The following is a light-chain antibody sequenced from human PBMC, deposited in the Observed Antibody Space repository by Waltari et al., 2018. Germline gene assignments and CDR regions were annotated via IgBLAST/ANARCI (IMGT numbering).Light chain of an antibody. CDR1: QLGHRY. Sequence: SFELTQPPSVSVSPGQTASITCSGDQLGHRYPSWYQQRSGRSPVLILYQDNKRPSGIPGRFSGSNSGDTATLTISGTQASYEADYYCQAWDSRSWVFGTGTTLTVL. J-gene: IGLJ3*02. CDR2: QDN. V-gene: IGLV3-1*01. CDR3: QAWDSRSWV.